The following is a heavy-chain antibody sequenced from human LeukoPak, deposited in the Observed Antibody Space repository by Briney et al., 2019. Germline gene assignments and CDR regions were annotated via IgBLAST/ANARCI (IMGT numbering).Heavy chain of an antibody. CDR2: IYTSGST. D-gene: IGHD3-3*01. CDR3: ARRVPSYNFWSGSGGEAFDI. Sequence: PGGSLRLSCAASGFTFSSYSMNWVRQAPGKGLEWIGRIYTSGSTNYNPSLKSRVTMSVDTSKNQFSLKLSSVTAADTAVYYCARRVPSYNFWSGSGGEAFDIWGQGTMVTVSS. CDR1: GFTFSSYS. J-gene: IGHJ3*02. V-gene: IGHV4-4*07.